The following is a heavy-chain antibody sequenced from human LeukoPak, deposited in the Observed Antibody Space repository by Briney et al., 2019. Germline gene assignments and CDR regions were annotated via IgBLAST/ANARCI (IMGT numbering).Heavy chain of an antibody. CDR3: ARDPYSSSWYDPLDY. CDR1: GFTFSSYA. D-gene: IGHD6-13*01. CDR2: ISAYNGNT. Sequence: GGSLRLSCAASGFTFSSYAMGWGRQAPGQGLEGMGWISAYNGNTNYAQKLQGRVTMTTDTSTSTAYMELRSLRSDDTAVYYCARDPYSSSWYDPLDYWGQGTLVTVSS. V-gene: IGHV1-18*01. J-gene: IGHJ4*02.